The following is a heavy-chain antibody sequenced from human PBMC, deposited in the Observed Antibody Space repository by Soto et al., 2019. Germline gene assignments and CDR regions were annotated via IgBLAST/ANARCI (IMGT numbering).Heavy chain of an antibody. V-gene: IGHV3-23*01. CDR3: AKRDQYQLRPDYYYYYYMDV. D-gene: IGHD2-2*01. Sequence: GGSLRLSCAASGFTFSSYAMSWVRQAPGKGLEWVSAISGSGGSTYYADSVKGRFTISRDNSKNTLYLQMNSLRAEDTAVYYCAKRDQYQLRPDYYYYYYMDVWGKGTTVTVSS. CDR1: GFTFSSYA. J-gene: IGHJ6*03. CDR2: ISGSGGST.